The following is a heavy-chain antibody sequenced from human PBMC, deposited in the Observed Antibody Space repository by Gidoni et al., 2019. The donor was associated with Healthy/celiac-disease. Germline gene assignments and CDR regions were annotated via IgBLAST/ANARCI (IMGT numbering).Heavy chain of an antibody. D-gene: IGHD5-18*01. Sequence: EVQLVESGGGLVKPGGSLRLSCAASGFTFSSYSLNWVRQAPGKGLEWVSSISSSSSYIYYADSVKGRFTISRDNAKNSLYLQMNSLRAEDTAVYYCAREVDTAMVTFYYYYGMDVWGQGTTVTVSS. J-gene: IGHJ6*02. CDR3: AREVDTAMVTFYYYYGMDV. CDR1: GFTFSSYS. V-gene: IGHV3-21*01. CDR2: ISSSSSYI.